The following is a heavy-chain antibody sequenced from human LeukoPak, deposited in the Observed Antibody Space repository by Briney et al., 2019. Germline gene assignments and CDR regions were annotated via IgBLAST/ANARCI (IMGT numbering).Heavy chain of an antibody. CDR3: ARGPEGSGSYVFEY. V-gene: IGHV4-59*11. CDR1: GGSFSSHY. Sequence: PSETLSLTCTVSGGSFSSHYWSWIRQPPGKGLEWVGYINYSGTTNYNPSLKSRGTLSVDTSKNQFSLKLTSVTAADTAVYYCARGPEGSGSYVFEYWGEGDLVTASS. J-gene: IGHJ4*02. D-gene: IGHD3-10*01. CDR2: INYSGTT.